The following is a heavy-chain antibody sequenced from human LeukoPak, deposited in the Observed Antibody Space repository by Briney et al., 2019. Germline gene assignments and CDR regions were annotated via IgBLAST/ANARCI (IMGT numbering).Heavy chain of an antibody. J-gene: IGHJ5*02. CDR2: ISSSSSYI. V-gene: IGHV3-21*01. Sequence: PGGSLRLSCAASGFTFSSYAMSWVRQAPGKGLEWVSSISSSSSYIYYADSVKGRFTISRDNAKNSLYLQMNSLRAEDTAVYYCAREGLEYSSSSWFDPWGQGTLVTVSS. CDR3: AREGLEYSSSSWFDP. CDR1: GFTFSSYA. D-gene: IGHD6-6*01.